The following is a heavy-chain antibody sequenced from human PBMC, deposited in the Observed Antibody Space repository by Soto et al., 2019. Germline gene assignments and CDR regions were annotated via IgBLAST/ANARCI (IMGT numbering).Heavy chain of an antibody. CDR2: MIPMCGRP. CDR3: VGDTLDGNTVSCYTSQGSCYYGIDV. D-gene: IGHD2-2*02. CDR1: GVSFSKKS. V-gene: IGHV1-69*01. J-gene: IGHJ6*02. Sequence: QVQVAQSGAEVKKPGAAVKVSCKTSGVSFSKKSISWVRQAPGQGREWMGGMIPMCGRPNYAQKFRARVRIHADASRGTAYMELSDLRSDATAIYYGVGDTLDGNTVSCYTSQGSCYYGIDVWGQVATV.